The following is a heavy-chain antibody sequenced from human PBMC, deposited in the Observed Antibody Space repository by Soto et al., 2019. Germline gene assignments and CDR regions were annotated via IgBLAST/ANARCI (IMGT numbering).Heavy chain of an antibody. D-gene: IGHD3-22*01. CDR1: GFTFSSYS. CDR3: ARALYYYDSSGYPFDY. V-gene: IGHV3-21*01. J-gene: IGHJ4*02. Sequence: GGSLRLSCAASGFTFSSYSMNWVRQAPGKGLEWVSSISSSSSYIYYADSVKGRFTISRDNAKNSLYLQMNSLRAEDTAVYYCARALYYYDSSGYPFDYWGQGTLVTVSS. CDR2: ISSSSSYI.